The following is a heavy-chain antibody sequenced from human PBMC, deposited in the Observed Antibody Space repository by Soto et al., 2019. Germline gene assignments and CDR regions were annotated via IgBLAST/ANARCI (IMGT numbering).Heavy chain of an antibody. CDR2: MSFDGNHQ. CDR1: GFTINRND. CDR3: PFCERFPRVGVDYYALDV. V-gene: IGHV3-30*03. Sequence: QVHLVESGGGVVQPGGSLRLSCAASGFTINRNDMYWVRQAPGKGLEWVAVMSFDGNHQHYADSVKGRFTISRDNSKNPLFLEMNTLSGAAPAVYYCPFCERFPRVGVDYYALDVWGQGTTVIVSS. J-gene: IGHJ6*02. D-gene: IGHD3-3*01.